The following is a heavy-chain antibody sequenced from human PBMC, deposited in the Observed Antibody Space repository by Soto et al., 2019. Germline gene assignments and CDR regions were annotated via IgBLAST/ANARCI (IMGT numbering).Heavy chain of an antibody. CDR3: ASLKRSGVLYYDHGMDV. D-gene: IGHD2-8*01. CDR1: GFSFTSYC. CDR2: IYPGDSDT. V-gene: IGHV5-51*01. J-gene: IGHJ6*02. Sequence: GEFLKICCEGSGFSFTSYCIVLVLKMRGNGQEWMGIIYPGDSDTRYSPCFQGQVTSSADKSISTAYLQWSSLKASDTAMYYCASLKRSGVLYYDHGMDVRGQGTMVPVS.